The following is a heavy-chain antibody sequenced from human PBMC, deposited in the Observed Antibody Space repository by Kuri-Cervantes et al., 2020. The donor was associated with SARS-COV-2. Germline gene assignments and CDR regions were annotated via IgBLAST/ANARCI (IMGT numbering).Heavy chain of an antibody. CDR3: ARVVPAAINGMDV. CDR1: GYTFTGYY. Sequence: ASVKVSCKASGYTFTGYYMHWVRQAPGQGLEWMGWINPNSGGTNYAQKFQGRVTMTRDMSISTAYMELSRLRSDDTAVYYCARVVPAAINGMDVWGQGTTVTVSS. D-gene: IGHD2-2*01. CDR2: INPNSGGT. J-gene: IGHJ6*02. V-gene: IGHV1-2*02.